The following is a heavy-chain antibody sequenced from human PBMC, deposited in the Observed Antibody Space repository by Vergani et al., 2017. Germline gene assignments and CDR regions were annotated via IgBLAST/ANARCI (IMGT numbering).Heavy chain of an antibody. Sequence: QLQLQESGPGLVKPSETLSLTCTVSGGSISSSSYYWGWIRQPPGKGLEWIGSIYYSGSTYYNPSLKSRVTISVDTSKNQFSLKLSSVTAADTAVYYCAIDLTYYGSGNNNYYYGMDVWGQGTTVTVSS. D-gene: IGHD3-10*01. V-gene: IGHV4-39*07. J-gene: IGHJ6*02. CDR3: AIDLTYYGSGNNNYYYGMDV. CDR2: IYYSGST. CDR1: GGSISSSSYY.